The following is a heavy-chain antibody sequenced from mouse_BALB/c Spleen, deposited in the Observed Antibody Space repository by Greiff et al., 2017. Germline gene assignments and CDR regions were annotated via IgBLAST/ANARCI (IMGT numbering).Heavy chain of an antibody. CDR1: GFSLTGYG. CDR3: ARDQAYYRYGLGLDYGMEY. CDR2: IWGDGST. D-gene: IGHD2-14*01. V-gene: IGHV2-6-7*01. J-gene: IGHJ4*01. Sequence: QVQLKESGPGLVAPSQSLSITCTVSGFSLTGYGVNWVRQPPGKGLEWLGMIWGDGSTDYNSALKPRLSISKDNSKSQVFLEMNSRQTDDKARYYCARDQAYYRYGLGLDYGMEYWGQGTSVTVSS.